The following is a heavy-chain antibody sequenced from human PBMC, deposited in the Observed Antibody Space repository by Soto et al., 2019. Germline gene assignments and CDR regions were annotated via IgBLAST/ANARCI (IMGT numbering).Heavy chain of an antibody. CDR3: ASATRTMVRGVIITPGAFDI. CDR1: GGSISSYY. V-gene: IGHV4-59*01. J-gene: IGHJ3*02. Sequence: QVQLQESGPGLVKPSETLSLTCTVSGGSISSYYWSWIRQPPGKGLEWIGYIYYSGSTNYNPSLKSRVPISVDTSKNQFSLKLSSVTAADTAVYYCASATRTMVRGVIITPGAFDIWGQGTMVTVSS. CDR2: IYYSGST. D-gene: IGHD3-10*01.